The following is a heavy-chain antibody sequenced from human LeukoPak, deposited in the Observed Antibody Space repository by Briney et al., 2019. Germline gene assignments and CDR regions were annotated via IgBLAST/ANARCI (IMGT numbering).Heavy chain of an antibody. J-gene: IGHJ4*02. CDR3: VKGVTMVRGSREFDY. D-gene: IGHD3-10*01. CDR2: IGGGGSS. CDR1: GFSFSNSA. V-gene: IGHV3-23*01. Sequence: GGPLRLSCTASGFSFSNSAMTWVRQAPGKGLEWVSSIGGGGSSYYAGSVKGRFTISRDNSKNTVYLQMNNLRAEDTAIFYCVKGVTMVRGSREFDYWGQGTLVTVSS.